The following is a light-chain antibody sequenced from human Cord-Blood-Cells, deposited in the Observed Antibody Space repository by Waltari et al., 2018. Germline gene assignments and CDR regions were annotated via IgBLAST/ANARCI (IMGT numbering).Light chain of an antibody. CDR3: KQYNNWPPWT. Sequence: EIVMTQSPATLSVSPGERATLPCRASQSVSSNLAWYQQKPGQAPRLLIYGASTRATGIPARFSGSGAGTEFTLTISSLQSEEFAVYYCKQYNNWPPWTFGQGTKVEIK. CDR1: QSVSSN. CDR2: GAS. V-gene: IGKV3-15*01. J-gene: IGKJ1*01.